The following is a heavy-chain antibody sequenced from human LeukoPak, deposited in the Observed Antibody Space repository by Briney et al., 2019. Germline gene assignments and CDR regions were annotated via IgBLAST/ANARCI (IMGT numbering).Heavy chain of an antibody. CDR3: ARDLPLSWFGELRGARFDP. D-gene: IGHD3-10*01. Sequence: SQTLSLTCVISGDSVSNNSAAWNWIRQSPPRGLEWLGRTYYRSKWYNDYALSVKGRITINPDTSRNQFSLQLNSVTPEDTAVYYCARDLPLSWFGELRGARFDPWGQGTLVTVSS. CDR1: GDSVSNNSAA. J-gene: IGHJ5*02. V-gene: IGHV6-1*01. CDR2: TYYRSKWYN.